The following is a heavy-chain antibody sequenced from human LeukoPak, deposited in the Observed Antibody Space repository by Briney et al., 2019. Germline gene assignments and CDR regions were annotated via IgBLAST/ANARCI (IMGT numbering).Heavy chain of an antibody. CDR2: ISAYNGNT. J-gene: IGHJ4*02. CDR1: GYTFTSYG. D-gene: IGHD3-10*01. CDR3: ARDVSYGSGSYYFDY. Sequence: APVKVSCKASGYTFTSYGISWVRQAPVQGLEWMGWISAYNGNTNYAQKLQGRVTMTTDTSTSTAYMELRSLRSDDTAVYYCARDVSYGSGSYYFDYWGQGTLVTVSS. V-gene: IGHV1-18*01.